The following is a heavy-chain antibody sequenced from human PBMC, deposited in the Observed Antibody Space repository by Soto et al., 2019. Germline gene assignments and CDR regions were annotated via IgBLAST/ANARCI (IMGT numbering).Heavy chain of an antibody. D-gene: IGHD4-17*01. V-gene: IGHV3-23*01. CDR1: GFTFSTYA. CDR3: AKVGSTVTDINWFDP. CDR2: ISGSGGAT. J-gene: IGHJ5*02. Sequence: EVQLLESGGGLVQPGGSLRLSCAASGFTFSTYAMSWVRQAPGKGLEWVSAISGSGGATYYADSVKGRFTISRDNSKNTLYLQMNSLRAEDTAVYFCAKVGSTVTDINWFDPWGQGTLVTVSS.